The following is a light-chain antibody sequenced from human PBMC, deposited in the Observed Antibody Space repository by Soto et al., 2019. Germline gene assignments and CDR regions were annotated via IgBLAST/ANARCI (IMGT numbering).Light chain of an antibody. CDR3: QQYGSSPRT. J-gene: IGKJ1*01. CDR1: QSVSSY. CDR2: GAS. V-gene: IGKV3-20*01. Sequence: EIVLTQSPCTLSLSPGERATLSCRASQSVSSYLAWYQQKPGQAPRLLIYGASNRATGIPDRFSGSGSGTDFTLTISRLEPEDFAVYYCQQYGSSPRTFGQGTKVDIK.